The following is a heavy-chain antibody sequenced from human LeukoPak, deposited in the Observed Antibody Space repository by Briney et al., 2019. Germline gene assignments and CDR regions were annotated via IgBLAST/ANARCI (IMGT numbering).Heavy chain of an antibody. CDR2: IWYDGSNK. Sequence: AGGSLRLSCAASGCTFSSYGMHWVRQAPGKGQGWVAVIWYDGSNKYYADSVKGRFTISRDNSKNTLYLQMNSLRAEDTAVYYCAREGGYDPYFDYWGQGTLVTVSS. D-gene: IGHD5-12*01. V-gene: IGHV3-33*01. CDR1: GCTFSSYG. CDR3: AREGGYDPYFDY. J-gene: IGHJ4*02.